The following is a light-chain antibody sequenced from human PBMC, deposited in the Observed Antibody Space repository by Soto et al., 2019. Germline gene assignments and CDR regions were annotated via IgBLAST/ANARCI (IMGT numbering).Light chain of an antibody. Sequence: DIQMTQSPSSLSTSVGDRVTITCRASQSISRYLNWYQKKPGRGPKLLIYGASRLQSGVPSRFSGSGSGTEFTLIISSLQPEDFATYYCQQSYDTPALTCGGGTKV. CDR1: QSISRY. CDR2: GAS. CDR3: QQSYDTPALT. V-gene: IGKV1-39*01. J-gene: IGKJ4*01.